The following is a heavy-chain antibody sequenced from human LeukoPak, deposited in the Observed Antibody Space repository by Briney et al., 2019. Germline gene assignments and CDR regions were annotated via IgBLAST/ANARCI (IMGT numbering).Heavy chain of an antibody. V-gene: IGHV3-7*04. Sequence: QPGGSLRLSCAASGFTFSSYWMSWVRQAPGKGLEWVANIKQDGSEKYYVDSVKGRFTISRDNAKNSLYLQMNSLRAEDTAVYYCARALEWELLRYYFDYWGQGTLVTVSS. J-gene: IGHJ4*02. CDR2: IKQDGSEK. CDR3: ARALEWELLRYYFDY. CDR1: GFTFSSYW. D-gene: IGHD1-26*01.